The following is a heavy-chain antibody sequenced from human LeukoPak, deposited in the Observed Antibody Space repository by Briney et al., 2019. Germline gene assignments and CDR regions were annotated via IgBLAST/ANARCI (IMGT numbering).Heavy chain of an antibody. CDR2: IYYSGST. CDR3: ARGRWLQSSLVFDY. Sequence: SETLSLTCTVSGGSISSSSYYWGWIRQPPGKGLEWIGSIYYSGSTYYNPSLKSRVTISVDTSKNQFSLKLSSVTAADTAVYYCARGRWLQSSLVFDYWGQGTLVTVSS. V-gene: IGHV4-39*01. CDR1: GGSISSSSYY. J-gene: IGHJ4*02. D-gene: IGHD5-24*01.